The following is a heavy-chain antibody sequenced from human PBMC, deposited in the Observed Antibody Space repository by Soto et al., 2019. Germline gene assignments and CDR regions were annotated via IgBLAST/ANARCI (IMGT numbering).Heavy chain of an antibody. CDR1: GFTFSSYS. D-gene: IGHD3-3*01. Sequence: EVQLVESGGGLVKPGGSLRLSCAASGFTFSSYSMNWVRQAPGKGLEWVSSISSSSSYIYYADSVKGRFTISRDNAKNSLYLQMNSLRAEDTAVYYCARDRGTSGYYRGVYYWGQGTLVTVSS. V-gene: IGHV3-21*01. CDR3: ARDRGTSGYYRGVYY. CDR2: ISSSSSYI. J-gene: IGHJ4*02.